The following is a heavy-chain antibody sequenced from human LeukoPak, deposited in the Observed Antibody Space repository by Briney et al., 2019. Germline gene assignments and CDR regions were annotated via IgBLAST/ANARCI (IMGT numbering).Heavy chain of an antibody. CDR1: GFTVSSYG. V-gene: IGHV3-23*01. CDR3: ANSVLG. D-gene: IGHD5/OR15-5a*01. Sequence: PGGSLRLSCAASGFTVSSYGMSWVRQAPGKGLEGVSGISGSGGSTYYADSVKGRFTISRDNSKNTVYLQMNSLRAEDTAVYYCANSVLGWGQGTLVTVSS. CDR2: ISGSGGST. J-gene: IGHJ4*02.